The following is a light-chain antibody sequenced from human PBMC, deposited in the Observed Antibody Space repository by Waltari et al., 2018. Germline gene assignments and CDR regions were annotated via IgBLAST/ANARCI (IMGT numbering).Light chain of an antibody. Sequence: DVVMTQSPLSLPVTLGQPASISCRSSQSLVHSDGNTFLNWFQHRPGQSPRRLIYKVSNRDFGVPDRFSGSGSGTDFTLKISRVEAEDVGVYYCQQYFSTPPTFGQGTILEIK. CDR1: QSLVHSDGNTF. V-gene: IGKV2-30*02. CDR3: QQYFSTPPT. CDR2: KVS. J-gene: IGKJ2*01.